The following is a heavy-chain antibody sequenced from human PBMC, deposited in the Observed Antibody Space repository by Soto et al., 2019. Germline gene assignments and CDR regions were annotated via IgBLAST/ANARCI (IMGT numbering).Heavy chain of an antibody. Sequence: QLQLQESGPGLVKPSETLSLTCTVSGGSISSYYWGWIRRPPGKGLEWIGSIYYSGSTYYNPSLTSRVPISVDTPKNQFSLQLSSVTAADTAVYYCARRWGYSFAYWGQGTLVTVSS. J-gene: IGHJ4*02. CDR1: GGSISSYY. V-gene: IGHV4-39*01. CDR2: IYYSGST. CDR3: ARRWGYSFAY. D-gene: IGHD7-27*01.